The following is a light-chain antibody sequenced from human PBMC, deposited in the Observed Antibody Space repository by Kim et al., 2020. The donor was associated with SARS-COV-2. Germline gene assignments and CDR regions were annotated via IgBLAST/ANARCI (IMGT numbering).Light chain of an antibody. CDR2: DAS. CDR1: QSINTK. V-gene: IGKV3D-15*01. Sequence: LAPEERATFSCRARQSINTKLAWYQQKPGQAPRLLISDASTRATGIPARFSGSGSGTEFTLTISSLQSEDFAVYYCQQYHNWPLTFGGGTKVDIK. CDR3: QQYHNWPLT. J-gene: IGKJ4*01.